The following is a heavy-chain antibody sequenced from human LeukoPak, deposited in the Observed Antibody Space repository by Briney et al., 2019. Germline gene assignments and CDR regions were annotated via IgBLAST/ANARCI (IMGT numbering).Heavy chain of an antibody. V-gene: IGHV1-2*02. CDR3: ARDLYGSGSFGY. Sequence: ASVKVSCKASGYTFTDYYMHWVRQAPGQGLEWMGWINPSSGGTNYAQKFQGRVTMTRDTSISTAYMELSSLKSDDTAVYYCARDLYGSGSFGYWGQGTLVTVSS. CDR2: INPSSGGT. J-gene: IGHJ4*02. CDR1: GYTFTDYY. D-gene: IGHD3-10*01.